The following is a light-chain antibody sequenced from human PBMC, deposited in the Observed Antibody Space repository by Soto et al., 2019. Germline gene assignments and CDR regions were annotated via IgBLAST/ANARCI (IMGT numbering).Light chain of an antibody. V-gene: IGKV3-15*01. CDR1: QGLNRN. Sequence: ETVLTQSPATLSVSPGETATLSCTTSQGLNRNLAWYQQKLGQAPRVLIYGASTRAAGIPARFSGSGSGTEFILTISSLQSEDFAVYYCQQLNNCPYTFGQGTKLEIK. J-gene: IGKJ2*01. CDR2: GAS. CDR3: QQLNNCPYT.